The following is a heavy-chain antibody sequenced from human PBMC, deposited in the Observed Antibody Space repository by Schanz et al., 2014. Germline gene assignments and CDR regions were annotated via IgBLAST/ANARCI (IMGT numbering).Heavy chain of an antibody. Sequence: QVHLVESGGGVVQPGTSLRLSCAASGFTFSNHGMHWVRQSPGKGLEWVALIWYDGSNEYYADSVKGRFTISRDNPKKTLYLQMNSLRAEDTAVYYCARDHQWLARYYMDVWGKGTTVTVSS. J-gene: IGHJ6*03. D-gene: IGHD6-19*01. CDR1: GFTFSNHG. CDR3: ARDHQWLARYYMDV. V-gene: IGHV3-33*01. CDR2: IWYDGSNE.